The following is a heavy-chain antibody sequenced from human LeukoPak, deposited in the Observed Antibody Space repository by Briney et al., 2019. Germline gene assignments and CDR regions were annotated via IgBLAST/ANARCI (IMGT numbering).Heavy chain of an antibody. CDR2: ISYDGSNK. Sequence: GRSLRLSCAASGFTFSSYAMHWVRQAPGKGLEWVAVISYDGSNKYYADSVKGRFTISRDNSKNTLYLQMNSLRAEDTAVYYCARGGDGGNSRLDYWGQGTLVTVSS. CDR3: ARGGDGGNSRLDY. CDR1: GFTFSSYA. V-gene: IGHV3-30-3*01. D-gene: IGHD4-23*01. J-gene: IGHJ4*02.